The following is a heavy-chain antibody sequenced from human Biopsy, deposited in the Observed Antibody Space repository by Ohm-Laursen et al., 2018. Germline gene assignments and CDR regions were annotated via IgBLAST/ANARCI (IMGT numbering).Heavy chain of an antibody. Sequence: SSVTASCKASGYTFTDYSLHWVRQAPGQGLEWMGWVNPNSGATNYAQKFQGRVTMTSDTSISTAYIELRRLISDDTAVYFCARDRMVTIITLVRADTFDIWGQGTLVSVSS. D-gene: IGHD3-10*01. CDR3: ARDRMVTIITLVRADTFDI. V-gene: IGHV1-2*02. CDR2: VNPNSGAT. J-gene: IGHJ3*02. CDR1: GYTFTDYS.